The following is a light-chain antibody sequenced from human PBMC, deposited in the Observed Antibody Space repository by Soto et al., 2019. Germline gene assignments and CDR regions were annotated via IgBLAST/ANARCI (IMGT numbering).Light chain of an antibody. Sequence: VLAQPASVSGSPGQSITISCTGTSSDVGGYNYVSWYQQHPGKAPKLMIYEVSNRPSGVSNRFSGSKSGNTASLTISGLQAEDEADYYCSSYTSSSTYVFGTGTKVTVL. J-gene: IGLJ1*01. CDR2: EVS. CDR1: SSDVGGYNY. CDR3: SSYTSSSTYV. V-gene: IGLV2-14*01.